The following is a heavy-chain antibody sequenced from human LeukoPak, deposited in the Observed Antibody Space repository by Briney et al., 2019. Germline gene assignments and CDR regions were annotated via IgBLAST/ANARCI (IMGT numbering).Heavy chain of an antibody. Sequence: SETLSLTCAVYGGSFSGYYWSWIRQPPGKGLEWIGEINHSGSTNCNPSLKSRVTISVDTSKNQFSLKLSSVTAADTAVYYCARGLTAVAGTFYERDAFDIWGQGTMVTVSS. CDR2: INHSGST. D-gene: IGHD6-19*01. CDR3: ARGLTAVAGTFYERDAFDI. CDR1: GGSFSGYY. V-gene: IGHV4-34*01. J-gene: IGHJ3*02.